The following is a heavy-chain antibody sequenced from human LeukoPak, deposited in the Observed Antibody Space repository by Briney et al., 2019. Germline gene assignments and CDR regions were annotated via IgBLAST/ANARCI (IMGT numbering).Heavy chain of an antibody. CDR2: IYPHSGGT. V-gene: IGHV1-2*02. Sequence: ASLKVSCKASGYTFTGYYIHCVRQAPGQGPEWMGWIYPHSGGTNYAQKFQGRVTMTRDTSISTAYMELSRLRSDDTAVYCCARDQVDAGSYFAFFDYWGQGTLVTVSS. D-gene: IGHD1-26*01. CDR1: GYTFTGYY. J-gene: IGHJ4*02. CDR3: ARDQVDAGSYFAFFDY.